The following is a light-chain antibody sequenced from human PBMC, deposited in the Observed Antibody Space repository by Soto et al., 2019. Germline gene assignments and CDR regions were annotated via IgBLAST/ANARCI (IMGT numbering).Light chain of an antibody. CDR2: DFH. J-gene: IGLJ2*01. CDR3: CSYAAKFVL. CDR1: SSDVGGNFY. Sequence: QSALTQPRSVSGSPGQSVTISCTGSSSDVGGNFYVSWYQHHPGKAPKLIIFDFHKRPSGVPDRFSGSKSGRTASLTISGLQAEDEADYYCCSYAAKFVLFGGGTKLTGL. V-gene: IGLV2-11*01.